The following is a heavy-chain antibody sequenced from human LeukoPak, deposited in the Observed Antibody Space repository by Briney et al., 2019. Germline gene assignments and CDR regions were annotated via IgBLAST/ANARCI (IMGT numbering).Heavy chain of an antibody. J-gene: IGHJ4*02. D-gene: IGHD5-24*01. V-gene: IGHV4-59*01. CDR2: IYYSGST. CDR1: GGSISSYY. Sequence: SETLSLTCTVSGGSISSYYWSWIRQPPGKGLEWIGYIYYSGSTNYNPSLKSRVTISVDTSKNQFSLKLSSVTAADTAVYYCARVRRSRDGYKKNYYFDYWGQGTLVTVSS. CDR3: ARVRRSRDGYKKNYYFDY.